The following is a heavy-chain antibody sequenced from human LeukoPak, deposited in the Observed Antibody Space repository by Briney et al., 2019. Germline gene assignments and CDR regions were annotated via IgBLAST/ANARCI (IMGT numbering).Heavy chain of an antibody. CDR3: ARRPELGVLYYMDV. CDR2: LSGSSGTI. D-gene: IGHD3-16*01. J-gene: IGHJ6*03. CDR1: VFTFSTYS. Sequence: GGPLTLSCPASVFTFSTYSMNWVRPAPGKGLEWVSYLSGSSGTIYYADSVKGRFTISRDNAKNSLYLQMSSLRAEDTAVYYCARRPELGVLYYMDVWGKGTTVTVSS. V-gene: IGHV3-48*01.